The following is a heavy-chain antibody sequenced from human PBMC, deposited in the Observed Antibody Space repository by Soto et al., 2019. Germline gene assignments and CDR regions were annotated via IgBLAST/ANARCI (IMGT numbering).Heavy chain of an antibody. V-gene: IGHV3-23*01. CDR2: ISVGGDSK. CDR3: AKDPVTGPGY. CDR1: GFKFSDYP. Sequence: TGGSLRLSCVASGFKFSDYPMHWVRQGPGKGLEWVAVISVGGDSKYYAESVRGRFTISRNNSKNTLFLQMSSLRAEDTALYYCAKDPVTGPGYWGQGTLVTVSS. D-gene: IGHD2-21*02. J-gene: IGHJ4*02.